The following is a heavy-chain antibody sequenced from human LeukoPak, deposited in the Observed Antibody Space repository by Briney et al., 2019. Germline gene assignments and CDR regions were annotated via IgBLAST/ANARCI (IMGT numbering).Heavy chain of an antibody. CDR3: ARKVTKEWLDVFDAFDI. Sequence: GGSLRLSCAASGFTFSSYWMHWVRQAPGKGLVWVSRINSDGSSTSYADSVKGRFTISRDNAENTLYLQMNSLRAEDTAVYYCARKVTKEWLDVFDAFDIWGQGTMVTVSS. CDR2: INSDGSST. D-gene: IGHD6-19*01. V-gene: IGHV3-74*01. J-gene: IGHJ3*02. CDR1: GFTFSSYW.